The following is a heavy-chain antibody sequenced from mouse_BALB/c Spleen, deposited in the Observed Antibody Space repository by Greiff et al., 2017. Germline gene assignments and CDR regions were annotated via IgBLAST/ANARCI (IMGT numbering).Heavy chain of an antibody. V-gene: IGHV1S81*02. J-gene: IGHJ4*01. CDR3: TRGDGYYAMDY. CDR1: GYTFTSYY. CDR2: INPSNGGT. Sequence: QVQLKQSGAELVKPGASVKLSCKASGYTFTSYYMYWVKQRPGQGLEWIGEINPSNGGTNFNEKFKSKATLTVDKSSSTAYMQLSSLTSEDSAVYYCTRGDGYYAMDYWGQGTSVTVSS. D-gene: IGHD2-3*01.